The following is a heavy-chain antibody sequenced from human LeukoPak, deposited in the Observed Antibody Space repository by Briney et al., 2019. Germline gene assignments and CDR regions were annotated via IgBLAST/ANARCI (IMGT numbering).Heavy chain of an antibody. CDR2: IWYDGSNK. V-gene: IGHV3-33*06. D-gene: IGHD4-23*01. CDR3: AKERKLLPFDC. CDR1: GFTFSSYG. J-gene: IGHJ4*02. Sequence: GRSLRLSCAASGFTFSSYGMHWVRQAPGKGLEWVAVIWYDGSNKYYADSVKGRFTISRDNSKNTLYLQMNSLRPEDTAVYYCAKERKLLPFDCWSQGTLVTVSS.